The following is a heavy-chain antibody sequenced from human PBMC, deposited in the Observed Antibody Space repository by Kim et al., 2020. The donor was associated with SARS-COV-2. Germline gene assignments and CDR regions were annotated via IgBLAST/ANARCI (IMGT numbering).Heavy chain of an antibody. CDR2: INGGNGNT. V-gene: IGHV1-3*01. J-gene: IGHJ4*02. Sequence: ASVKVSCKASGDTFTRYAFHWVRQAPGQRLEWMGWINGGNGNTKYSQNFQGRVTITRDTSATTAYMELSSLRSEDTAVYYCAMRYGSGWPFDYWGQGTLVTVSS. CDR3: AMRYGSGWPFDY. D-gene: IGHD6-19*01. CDR1: GDTFTRYA.